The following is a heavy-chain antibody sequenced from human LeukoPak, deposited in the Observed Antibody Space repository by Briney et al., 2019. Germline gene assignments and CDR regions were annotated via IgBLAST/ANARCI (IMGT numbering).Heavy chain of an antibody. Sequence: PGGSLRLSCAASGFTFSDYYMSWIRQAPGKGLEWVSYISSSGSTIYYADSVKGRFTISRDNSKDTLYLQLTSLRAEDTAVYYCAKTRHDISILDSWGQGTLVTVSS. CDR3: AKTRHDISILDS. D-gene: IGHD6-6*01. CDR1: GFTFSDYY. J-gene: IGHJ4*02. CDR2: ISSSGSTI. V-gene: IGHV3-11*01.